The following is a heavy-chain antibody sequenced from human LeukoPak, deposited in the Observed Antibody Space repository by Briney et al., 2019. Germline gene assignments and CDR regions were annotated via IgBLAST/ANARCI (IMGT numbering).Heavy chain of an antibody. CDR1: GFTVSSNY. D-gene: IGHD6-13*01. J-gene: IGHJ4*02. CDR2: IYSGGST. V-gene: IGHV3-66*01. CDR3: ARGGIAGAGTVLDY. Sequence: PGGSLRLSCAASGFTVSSNYMSWVRQVPGKGLEWVSIIYSGGSTYYADSVKDRFTISRDNSKNTLFLQMNSLRAEDTAVYYCARGGIAGAGTVLDYWGQGTLVTVSS.